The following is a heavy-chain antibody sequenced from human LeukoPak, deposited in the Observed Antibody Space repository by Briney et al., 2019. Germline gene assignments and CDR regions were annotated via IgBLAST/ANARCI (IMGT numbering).Heavy chain of an antibody. CDR1: GFTFSSYA. D-gene: IGHD3-9*01. CDR3: AKRPAHYDILSGYYIDYFDY. CDR2: ISGSGGST. Sequence: GGSLRLSCAASGFTFSSYAMSWVRQAPGKGLEWVSAISGSGGSTYYADSVKGRFTISRDNSKNTLYLQMNSLRAEDTAVYYCAKRPAHYDILSGYYIDYFDYWGQGTLVTVSS. J-gene: IGHJ4*02. V-gene: IGHV3-23*01.